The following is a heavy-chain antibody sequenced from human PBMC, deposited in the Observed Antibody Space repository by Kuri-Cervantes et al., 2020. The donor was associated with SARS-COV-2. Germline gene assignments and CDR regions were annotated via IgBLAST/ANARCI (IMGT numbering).Heavy chain of an antibody. D-gene: IGHD2-15*01. J-gene: IGHJ4*02. CDR3: ANGRVAATQPLGY. V-gene: IGHV3-23*03. CDR1: GFTFSSYA. Sequence: GGSLRLSCAASGFTFSSYAMSWVRQAPGKGLEWVSVIYSGGSSTYYADSVKGRFTISRDNSKNTLYLQMNSLRAEDTAVYYCANGRVAATQPLGYWGQGTLVTVSS. CDR2: IYSGGSST.